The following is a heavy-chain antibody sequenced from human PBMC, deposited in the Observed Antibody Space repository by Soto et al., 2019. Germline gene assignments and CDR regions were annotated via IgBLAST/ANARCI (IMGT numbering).Heavy chain of an antibody. J-gene: IGHJ4*02. Sequence: APEKVSCKASGYPFTGYYMHWVRLAPGQGLEWMGWINPNSGGTNYAEKLQGWVIMTRDTSISTAYMELSRLRSDDTAVYYCARVGRYCSGGSCFDYWGQGTLVAVSS. D-gene: IGHD2-15*01. V-gene: IGHV1-2*04. CDR3: ARVGRYCSGGSCFDY. CDR1: GYPFTGYY. CDR2: INPNSGGT.